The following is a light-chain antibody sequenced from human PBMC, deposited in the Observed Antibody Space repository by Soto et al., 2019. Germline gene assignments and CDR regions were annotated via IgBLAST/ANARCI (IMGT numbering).Light chain of an antibody. V-gene: IGLV2-14*01. Sequence: QSVLTQPASVSGSPGQSITISCTGTSSDVGGYNYVSWYQQHPGKAPKLMIYAVTDRPSGVSSRFSGSKSGNTASLTISGLQAEDEAHYYCSSYTSSSTYVFGTGTKVTVL. CDR3: SSYTSSSTYV. CDR1: SSDVGGYNY. J-gene: IGLJ1*01. CDR2: AVT.